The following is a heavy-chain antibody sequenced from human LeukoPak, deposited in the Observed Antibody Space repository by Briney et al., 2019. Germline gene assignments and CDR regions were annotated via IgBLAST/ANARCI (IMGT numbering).Heavy chain of an antibody. CDR1: GFSITSTGEG. Sequence: SGPTLVNPTQTLTLTCGFSGFSITSTGEGVGWIRQPPGKALEWLGLIYWDDDKRYSPSLKSRLTITKDSSNNQVVLTMTNMDPVDSATYHCAHSWTRYSGSGLKYNNWFGPWGQGILVSVSS. CDR3: AHSWTRYSGSGLKYNNWFGP. CDR2: IYWDDDK. V-gene: IGHV2-5*02. J-gene: IGHJ5*02. D-gene: IGHD3-10*01.